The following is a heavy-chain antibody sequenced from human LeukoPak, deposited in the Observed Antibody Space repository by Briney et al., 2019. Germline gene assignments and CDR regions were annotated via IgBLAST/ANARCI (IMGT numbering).Heavy chain of an antibody. Sequence: ASVKVSCTASGYTFTSYGISWVRQAPGQGLEWMGWISAYNGNTNYAQKLQGRVTMTTDTSTSTAYMELRSLRSDDTAVYYCARGPIYGSGSYTFDYWGQGTLVTVSS. CDR2: ISAYNGNT. CDR3: ARGPIYGSGSYTFDY. D-gene: IGHD3-10*01. J-gene: IGHJ4*02. V-gene: IGHV1-18*01. CDR1: GYTFTSYG.